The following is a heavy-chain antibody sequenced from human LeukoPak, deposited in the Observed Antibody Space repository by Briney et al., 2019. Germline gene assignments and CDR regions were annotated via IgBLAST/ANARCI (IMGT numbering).Heavy chain of an antibody. Sequence: GGSLRLSCAASGFTFSSYGMHWVRQAPGKGLEWVAVISYDGSNKYYADSVKGRFTISRDNSKNTRYLQMNSLRAEDTAVYYCATGADDYGDYWGQGTLVTVSS. CDR1: GFTFSSYG. J-gene: IGHJ4*02. CDR2: ISYDGSNK. CDR3: ATGADDYGDY. V-gene: IGHV3-30*03.